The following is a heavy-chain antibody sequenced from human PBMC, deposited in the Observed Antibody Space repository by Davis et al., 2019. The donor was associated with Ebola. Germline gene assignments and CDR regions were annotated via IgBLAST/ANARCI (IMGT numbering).Heavy chain of an antibody. D-gene: IGHD2-8*02. J-gene: IGHJ4*02. CDR2: IIPIFGTA. V-gene: IGHV1-69*06. CDR1: GGTFSSYA. Sequence: AASVKVSCKASGGTFSSYAISWVRQAPGQGLEWMGGIIPIFGTANHAQKFQGRVTITADKSTSTAYMELRSLRSDDTAVYYCARDRAPDYCTGGVCYESPLDYWGQGTLVTVSS. CDR3: ARDRAPDYCTGGVCYESPLDY.